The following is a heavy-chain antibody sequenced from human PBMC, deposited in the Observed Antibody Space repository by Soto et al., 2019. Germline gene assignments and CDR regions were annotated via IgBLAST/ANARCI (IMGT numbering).Heavy chain of an antibody. D-gene: IGHD2-8*02. V-gene: IGHV5-51*01. CDR3: AAGYSTGLDAFDI. CDR1: GYNFANFW. CDR2: IFPGDSDT. Sequence: GESLKISCKGSGYNFANFWIGWVRQMPGKGLEWMGMIFPGDSDTKNSPSLEGQITMSVDKSDSSAYLQWRSLKASDAAIYYCAAGYSTGLDAFDIWGQGTMVTVSS. J-gene: IGHJ3*02.